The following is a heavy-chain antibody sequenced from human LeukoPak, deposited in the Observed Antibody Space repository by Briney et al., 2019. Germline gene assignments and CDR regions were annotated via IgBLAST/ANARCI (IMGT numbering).Heavy chain of an antibody. J-gene: IGHJ4*02. V-gene: IGHV4-34*01. D-gene: IGHD6-13*01. CDR1: GGSFSAYY. Sequence: PSETLSLTCAVYGGSFSAYYWSWIRQPPGKGLEWIGEINHSGSTNYNPSLKSRVTISVDTSKNQFSLKLSSVTAADTAVYYCARGSSSWYGPLSDYWGQGTLVTVSS. CDR2: INHSGST. CDR3: ARGSSSWYGPLSDY.